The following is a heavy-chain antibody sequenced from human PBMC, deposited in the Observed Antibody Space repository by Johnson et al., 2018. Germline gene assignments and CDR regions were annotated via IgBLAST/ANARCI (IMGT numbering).Heavy chain of an antibody. V-gene: IGHV4-59*01. Sequence: QVQLQESGPGLVKXSETLSLTCTVSSDSISSYYWSWIRQPPGKGLEWIGYIYYSGSTNYNPSLKSRVTISLDTSKNQFSLKLSSVTAADTAVYYCARVPMGGSGIFLDLWGRGTLVIVSS. CDR2: IYYSGST. CDR1: SDSISSYY. CDR3: ARVPMGGSGIFLDL. D-gene: IGHD3-10*01. J-gene: IGHJ2*01.